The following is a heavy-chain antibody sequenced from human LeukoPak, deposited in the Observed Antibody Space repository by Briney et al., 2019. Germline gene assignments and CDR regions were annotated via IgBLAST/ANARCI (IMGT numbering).Heavy chain of an antibody. V-gene: IGHV3-74*01. Sequence: GGSLRLSCAASGFSFSSYNMNWVRQAPGKGLVWVSRINSDGSSTSYADSVKGRFTISRDNAKNTLYLQMNSLRAEDTAVYYCARVGGNWNNALDYWGQGTLVTVSS. J-gene: IGHJ4*02. CDR2: INSDGSST. D-gene: IGHD1/OR15-1a*01. CDR1: GFSFSSYN. CDR3: ARVGGNWNNALDY.